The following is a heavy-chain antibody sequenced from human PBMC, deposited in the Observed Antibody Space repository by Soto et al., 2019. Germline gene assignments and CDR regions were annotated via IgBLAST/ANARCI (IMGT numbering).Heavy chain of an antibody. CDR2: ISEDGGNK. D-gene: IGHD6-19*01. CDR3: ARRLTRTVSALGY. V-gene: IGHV3-30-3*01. Sequence: QVHLVESGGGVVQAGRSLRLSCTASGLTLNSFAIHWVRPAPGQGLEWVSVISEDGGNKYFAESVRGRFLISRDNSKNTVYLQMNSLRLEDTAVYFCARRLTRTVSALGYWGQGTLVSVSS. J-gene: IGHJ4*02. CDR1: GLTLNSFA.